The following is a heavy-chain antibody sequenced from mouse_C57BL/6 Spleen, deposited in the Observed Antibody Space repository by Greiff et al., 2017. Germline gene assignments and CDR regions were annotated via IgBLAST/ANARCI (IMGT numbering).Heavy chain of an antibody. CDR2: IDPANGNT. V-gene: IGHV14-3*01. CDR3: APTEYFDV. D-gene: IGHD2-10*01. J-gene: IGHJ1*03. CDR1: GFNIKNTS. Sequence: EVQLQQSVAELVRPGASVKLSCTASGFNIKNTSMHWVKQRPEQGLEWIGRIDPANGNTKYAPKFQGKATRPADTSSNTAYLHLSSLTSEYAAIYYYAPTEYFDVWGTGTTVTVSS.